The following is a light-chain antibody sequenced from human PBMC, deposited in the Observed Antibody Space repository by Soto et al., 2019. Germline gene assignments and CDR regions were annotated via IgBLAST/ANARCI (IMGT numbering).Light chain of an antibody. CDR1: SSDIGGYNF. V-gene: IGLV2-8*01. J-gene: IGLJ1*01. Sequence: QYALTQPPSASGSPGQSVAISCTGTSSDIGGYNFVSWYQQHPGKAPKLMIYDVTKRPSGVPDRFSGSKSGNTATLIVSGLQAEDEADYYCSSHGGSNNPYVFGPGPKVTVL. CDR3: SSHGGSNNPYV. CDR2: DVT.